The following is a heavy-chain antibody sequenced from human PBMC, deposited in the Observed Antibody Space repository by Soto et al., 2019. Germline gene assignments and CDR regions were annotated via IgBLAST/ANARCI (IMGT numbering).Heavy chain of an antibody. J-gene: IGHJ4*02. D-gene: IGHD4-17*01. Sequence: EVQLVESGGGLVQPGGSLRLSCAASGFTFSSYWMHWVRQAPGKGRVWVSRINSDGSSTSYADSVKGRFTISRDNAKSTLYLQMNSLRAEDTAVYYCARVTVTATPFDYWGQGTLVTVSS. V-gene: IGHV3-74*02. CDR2: INSDGSST. CDR3: ARVTVTATPFDY. CDR1: GFTFSSYW.